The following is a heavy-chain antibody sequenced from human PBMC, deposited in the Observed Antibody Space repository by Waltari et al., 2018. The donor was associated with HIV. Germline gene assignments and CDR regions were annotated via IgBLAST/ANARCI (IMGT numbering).Heavy chain of an antibody. D-gene: IGHD1-7*01. CDR2: INPNSGVT. J-gene: IGHJ4*02. CDR1: GYTFTGYY. Sequence: QVQLVKSGAEVKKPGASVKVSCKASGYTFTGYYIHWVRQSPGQGLEWLGRINPNSGVTNYAQKFQGRVTMTRDTSISTAYMELSRLRSDDTAVYYCARSDWNLAGDYWGQGTLVTVSS. CDR3: ARSDWNLAGDY. V-gene: IGHV1-2*06.